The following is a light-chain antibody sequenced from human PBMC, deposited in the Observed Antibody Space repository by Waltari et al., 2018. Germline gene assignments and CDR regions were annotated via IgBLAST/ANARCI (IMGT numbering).Light chain of an antibody. Sequence: RPGSSPTSVIYEVTQRPAGVSDRFSGSIERSSNSVSLTISGLKTEDEADYYCQSYGISDQVWVFGGGTKLTVL. CDR2: EVT. CDR3: QSYGISDQVWV. V-gene: IGLV6-57*01. J-gene: IGLJ3*02.